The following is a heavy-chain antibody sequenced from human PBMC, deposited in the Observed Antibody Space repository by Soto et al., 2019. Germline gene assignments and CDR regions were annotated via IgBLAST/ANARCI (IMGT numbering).Heavy chain of an antibody. J-gene: IGHJ6*02. CDR2: IYYSGTT. CDR3: AGTYCTTTACPAHGIDV. V-gene: IGHV4-61*01. CDR1: GGSVSSGSYY. D-gene: IGHD4-4*01. Sequence: SETLSLTCTVSGGSVSSGSYYWPWIRQPPGKGLEWLGYIYYSGTTNYNPPLKSRITISVDTSGNQFSLKLGSVTAADTAVYFCAGTYCTTTACPAHGIDVWGQGTTVTVSS.